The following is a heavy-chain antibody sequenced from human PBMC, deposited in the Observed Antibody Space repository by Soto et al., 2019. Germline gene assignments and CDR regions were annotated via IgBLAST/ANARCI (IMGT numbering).Heavy chain of an antibody. V-gene: IGHV4-34*01. CDR1: GGSFSGYY. CDR3: ARGRRSGYYG. CDR2: INHSGST. D-gene: IGHD3-22*01. J-gene: IGHJ4*02. Sequence: SETLSLTCAVYGGSFSGYYWSWIRQPPGKGLEWIGEINHSGSTNYNPSLKSRVTISVDTSKNQFSLKLSSVTAADTAVYYCARGRRSGYYGWGQGTLVTVSS.